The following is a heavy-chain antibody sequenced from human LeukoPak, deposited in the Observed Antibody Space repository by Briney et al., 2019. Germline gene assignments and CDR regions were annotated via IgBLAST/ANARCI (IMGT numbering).Heavy chain of an antibody. V-gene: IGHV3-73*01. Sequence: GGSLRLSCAGSGFTFSGSAMHWVRQASGKGLEWVCRIRSKANSYATAYAASVKGRFTISRDDSKNTAYLQMNSLKTEDTAVYYCTRVFWSGSAFDYWGQGTLVTVSS. CDR3: TRVFWSGSAFDY. D-gene: IGHD3-3*01. J-gene: IGHJ4*02. CDR1: GFTFSGSA. CDR2: IRSKANSYAT.